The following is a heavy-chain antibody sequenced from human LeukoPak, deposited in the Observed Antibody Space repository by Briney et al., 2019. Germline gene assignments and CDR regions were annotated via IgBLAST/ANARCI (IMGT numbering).Heavy chain of an antibody. CDR3: ARQVHYYDSSGYYYVGSYYFDY. V-gene: IGHV5-51*01. D-gene: IGHD3-22*01. CDR2: IYPGDSDT. CDR1: GYSFTSYW. J-gene: IGHJ4*02. Sequence: GESLKISRKGSGYSFTSYWIGWVRQMPGKGLEWMGIIYPGDSDTRYSPSFQGQVTISADKSISTAYLQWSSLKASDTAMYYCARQVHYYDSSGYYYVGSYYFDYWGQGTLVTVSS.